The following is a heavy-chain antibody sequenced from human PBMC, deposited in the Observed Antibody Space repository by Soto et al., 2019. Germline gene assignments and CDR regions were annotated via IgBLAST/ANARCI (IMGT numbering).Heavy chain of an antibody. J-gene: IGHJ6*02. CDR1: GGSFSYYY. CDR3: ARAPPFYYYGMNV. CDR2: INHSGST. V-gene: IGHV4-34*01. Sequence: SETLSLTCAIYGGSFSYYYCSWIRQSPGKGLEWIGEINHSGSTNYNPSLKTRVTISLDTSMNLFSLKLSSVTAADTAVYYCARAPPFYYYGMNVWGQGTTVTVSS.